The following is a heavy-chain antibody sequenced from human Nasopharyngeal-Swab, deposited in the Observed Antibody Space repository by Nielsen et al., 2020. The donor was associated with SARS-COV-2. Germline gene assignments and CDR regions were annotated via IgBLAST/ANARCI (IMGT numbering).Heavy chain of an antibody. Sequence: GESLKISCAASGFTFSSYSMNWVRQAPGKGLEWVSYISSSGSTIYYADSVKGRFTISRDNAKNSLYLQMNSLRAEDTAVYYCARDFGFCSSTSCSLLTFDYWGQGTLVTVSS. V-gene: IGHV3-48*04. D-gene: IGHD2-2*01. J-gene: IGHJ4*02. CDR1: GFTFSSYS. CDR3: ARDFGFCSSTSCSLLTFDY. CDR2: ISSSGSTI.